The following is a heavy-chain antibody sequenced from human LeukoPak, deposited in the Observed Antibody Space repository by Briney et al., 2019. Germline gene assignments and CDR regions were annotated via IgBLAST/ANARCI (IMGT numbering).Heavy chain of an antibody. V-gene: IGHV3-15*01. CDR1: GFTFSNAW. J-gene: IGHJ4*02. D-gene: IGHD1-26*01. CDR3: TTDQAVGAGYTDY. Sequence: GGSLRLSCAASGFTFSNAWMSWVRQAPGKGLEWVGRIKSKTDGGTTDYAAPVKGRFTISRDDSKNTLYLQMNSLKTEDTAVYYCTTDQAVGAGYTDYWGQGTLVTVSS. CDR2: IKSKTDGGTT.